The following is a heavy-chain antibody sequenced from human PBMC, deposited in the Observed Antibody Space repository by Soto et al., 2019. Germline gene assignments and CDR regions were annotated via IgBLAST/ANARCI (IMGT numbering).Heavy chain of an antibody. J-gene: IGHJ4*02. CDR1: GYSFTSYW. D-gene: IGHD5-18*01. V-gene: IGHV5-10-1*01. Sequence: GESLKISCXGSGYSFTSYWISWVRQMPGKGLEWMGRIDPSDSYTNYSPSFQGHVAISADNSISTAYLQWSSLKASDTAIYYCASMTRGYSYAYDYWGQGTLVTVS. CDR2: IDPSDSYT. CDR3: ASMTRGYSYAYDY.